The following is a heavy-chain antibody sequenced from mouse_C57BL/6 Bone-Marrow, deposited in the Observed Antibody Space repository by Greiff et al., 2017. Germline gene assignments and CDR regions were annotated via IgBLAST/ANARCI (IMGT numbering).Heavy chain of an antibody. J-gene: IGHJ3*01. V-gene: IGHV5-6*02. CDR3: ASPPFSTTVVARTY. CDR1: GFTFSSHG. D-gene: IGHD1-1*01. CDR2: ISSGGSYT. Sequence: EVKLEESGGDLVKPGGSLKLSCAASGFTFSSHGMSWVRQTPDKRLEWVATISSGGSYTYYPDSVKGRFTISRDNATNTLYLQMSSLKSEDTAMYYCASPPFSTTVVARTYWGQGTLVTVSA.